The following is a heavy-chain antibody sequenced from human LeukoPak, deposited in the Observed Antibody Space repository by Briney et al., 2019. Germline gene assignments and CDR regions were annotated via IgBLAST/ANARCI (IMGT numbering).Heavy chain of an antibody. D-gene: IGHD3-10*01. Sequence: KPSETLSLTCTVSGGSISSYYWSWIRQPPGKGLEWIGYIYYSGSTNYNPSLKSRVTISVDTSKNQFSLKLSSVTAADTAVYYCARIVWFGSQEADYWGQGTLVTVSS. CDR1: GGSISSYY. CDR3: ARIVWFGSQEADY. CDR2: IYYSGST. V-gene: IGHV4-59*12. J-gene: IGHJ4*02.